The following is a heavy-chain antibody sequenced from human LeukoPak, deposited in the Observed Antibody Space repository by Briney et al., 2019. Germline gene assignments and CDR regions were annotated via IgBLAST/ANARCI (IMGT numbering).Heavy chain of an antibody. Sequence: GASVKVSCKASGYTFTSYGISWVRQAPGQGLEWMGRIIPILGIANYAQKFQGRVTITADKSTSTAYMELSSLRSEDTAVYYCARLVPTVTGYWGQGTLVTVSS. CDR2: IIPILGIA. CDR3: ARLVPTVTGY. D-gene: IGHD4-17*01. CDR1: GYTFTSYG. V-gene: IGHV1-69*04. J-gene: IGHJ4*02.